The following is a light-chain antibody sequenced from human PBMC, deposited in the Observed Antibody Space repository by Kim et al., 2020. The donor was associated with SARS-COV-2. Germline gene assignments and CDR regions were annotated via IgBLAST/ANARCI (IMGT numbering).Light chain of an antibody. V-gene: IGKV3-15*01. J-gene: IGKJ3*01. Sequence: EIVMTQPPATLSVSPGERATLSCRASQSVSSNLAWYQQKPGQAPRLLIYGASTRATGIPARFSGSGSGTEFTLTISSLQSEDFAVYYCQQYNNWLFTFGPGTKVDIK. CDR3: QQYNNWLFT. CDR2: GAS. CDR1: QSVSSN.